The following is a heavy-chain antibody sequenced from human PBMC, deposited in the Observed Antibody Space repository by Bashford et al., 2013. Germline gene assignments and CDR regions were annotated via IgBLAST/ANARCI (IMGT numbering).Heavy chain of an antibody. CDR1: GFTFSSYA. CDR2: ISFDGTHK. J-gene: IGHJ4*02. Sequence: GGSLRLSCAAPGFTFSSYAFHWVRQAPGKGLEWVAFISFDGTHKYYADSVKGRFTISRDKFEKTVYLQMNSLRAEDTALYYCAKEGLAVSAGNYFDYWGQGNPGHRLL. D-gene: IGHD2-8*02. V-gene: IGHV3-30*18. CDR3: AKEGLAVSAGNYFDY.